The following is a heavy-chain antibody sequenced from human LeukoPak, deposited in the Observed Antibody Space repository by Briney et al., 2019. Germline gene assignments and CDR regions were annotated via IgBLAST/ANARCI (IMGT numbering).Heavy chain of an antibody. V-gene: IGHV1-2*02. CDR1: GYTFTGYY. Sequence: ASVKVSCKASGYTFTGYYMHWVRQAPGQGLEWMGWINPNSGGTNYAQKFHGRVTMTRDTSISTAYMELSRLRSDDTAVYYCASHGGYYDILTGSLDYWGQGTLVTVSS. J-gene: IGHJ4*02. CDR2: INPNSGGT. CDR3: ASHGGYYDILTGSLDY. D-gene: IGHD3-9*01.